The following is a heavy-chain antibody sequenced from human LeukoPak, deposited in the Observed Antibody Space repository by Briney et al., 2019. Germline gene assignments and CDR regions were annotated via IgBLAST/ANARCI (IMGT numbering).Heavy chain of an antibody. CDR3: ARNRGGLDAFDI. D-gene: IGHD3-10*01. CDR1: GGSFSGYY. CDR2: IYFSGST. J-gene: IGHJ3*02. V-gene: IGHV4-59*08. Sequence: SETLSLTCAVYGGSFSGYYWSWIRQPPGKGLEWIGFIYFSGSTNYNPSLKSRVTISVDTSKNQFSLKLSSVTAADTAIYYCARNRGGLDAFDIWGQGTMVTVSS.